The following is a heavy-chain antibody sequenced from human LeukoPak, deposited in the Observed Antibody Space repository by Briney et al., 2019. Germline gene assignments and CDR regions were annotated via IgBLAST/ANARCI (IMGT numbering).Heavy chain of an antibody. D-gene: IGHD3-10*01. CDR2: ISSSDGTL. Sequence: GGSLRLSCAASGFTFSSQEMHWVRQAPGKGVEWFSYISSSDGTLYYADSVKGRFTISRDNAKNSLYLQMNSLSAEDTAVYYCARTYYGSGSYYFDYWGQGTLVTVSS. V-gene: IGHV3-48*03. CDR3: ARTYYGSGSYYFDY. J-gene: IGHJ4*02. CDR1: GFTFSSQE.